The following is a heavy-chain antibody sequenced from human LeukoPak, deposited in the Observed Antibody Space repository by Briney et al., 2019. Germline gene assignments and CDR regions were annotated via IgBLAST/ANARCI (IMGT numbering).Heavy chain of an antibody. Sequence: PGGSLRLSCAASGFTFSSYGMHWVRQAPGKGLEWVAVISYDGSNKYYADSVKGRFTISRDNSKNTLYLQMNSLRAEDTAVYYCAKDSGYCSGASCYTAFDYWGQGTLVTVSS. CDR2: ISYDGSNK. CDR1: GFTFSSYG. V-gene: IGHV3-30*18. D-gene: IGHD2-15*01. CDR3: AKDSGYCSGASCYTAFDY. J-gene: IGHJ4*02.